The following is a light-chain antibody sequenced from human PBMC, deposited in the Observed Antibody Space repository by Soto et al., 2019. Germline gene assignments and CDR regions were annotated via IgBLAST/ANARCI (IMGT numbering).Light chain of an antibody. CDR1: QSISSY. J-gene: IGKJ4*01. CDR2: AAS. CDR3: QQSYSTPPVT. Sequence: DIQMTQSPSSLSASVGDRVTITCRASQSISSYLNWYQQKPGKAPKLLIYAASSLQSGVPSRFSASVSGQYFTLTISSLQPEDFATYYCQQSYSTPPVTYGGAKKVEIK. V-gene: IGKV1-39*01.